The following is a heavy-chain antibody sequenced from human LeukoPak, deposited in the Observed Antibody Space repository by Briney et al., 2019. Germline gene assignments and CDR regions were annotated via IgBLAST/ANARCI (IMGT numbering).Heavy chain of an antibody. V-gene: IGHV3-30*02. Sequence: GGSLRLSCAASGFPFSNYGMHWVRPAPGKGLEWVTFIRSDGSYKYYADSVKGRFTISRDNSKNTLFLQMNSLRPEDTALYYCAKDDETILSTGTDYWGQGTLVTVSS. J-gene: IGHJ4*02. CDR2: IRSDGSYK. D-gene: IGHD3-9*01. CDR3: AKDDETILSTGTDY. CDR1: GFPFSNYG.